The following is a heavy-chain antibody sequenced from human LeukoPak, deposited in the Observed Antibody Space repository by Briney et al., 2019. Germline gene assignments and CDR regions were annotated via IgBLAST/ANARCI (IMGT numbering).Heavy chain of an antibody. J-gene: IGHJ4*02. V-gene: IGHV4-39*01. D-gene: IGHD6-19*01. CDR3: ARRGSSGWPYFDY. CDR2: IYYSGST. CDR1: GGSLSSSSYY. Sequence: SETLSLTCTVSGGSLSSSSYYWGWIRQPPGTGLEWLGSIYYSGSTYYNPSLKSRVTISVDTSKNQFSLKLSSVTAADTAVYYCARRGSSGWPYFDYWGQGTLVTVSS.